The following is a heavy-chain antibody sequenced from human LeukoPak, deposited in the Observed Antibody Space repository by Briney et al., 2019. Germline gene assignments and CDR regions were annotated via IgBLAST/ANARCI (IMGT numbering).Heavy chain of an antibody. CDR3: ARDSSTDYVWGSYRPGYFDY. J-gene: IGHJ4*02. D-gene: IGHD3-16*02. CDR1: GGSISSYY. Sequence: SETLSLTCTVSGGSISSYYWSWIRQPPGKGLEWIGYIYYSGSTNYNPSLKSRVTISVDTPKNQFSLKLSSVTAADTAVYYCARDSSTDYVWGSYRPGYFDYWGQGTLVTVSS. CDR2: IYYSGST. V-gene: IGHV4-59*01.